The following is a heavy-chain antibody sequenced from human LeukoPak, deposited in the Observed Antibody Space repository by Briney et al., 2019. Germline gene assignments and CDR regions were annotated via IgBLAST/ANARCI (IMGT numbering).Heavy chain of an antibody. CDR1: GYSISSGYY. D-gene: IGHD1-26*01. V-gene: IGHV4-38-2*02. CDR2: IYHSGST. J-gene: IGHJ4*02. CDR3: ARFSSWELYSFDY. Sequence: SETLSLTCTVSGYSISSGYYWGWIRQPPGKGLEWIGSIYHSGSTYYNPSLKSRVTISVDTSKNQFSLKLSSVTAADTAVYYCARFSSWELYSFDYWGQGTLVTVSS.